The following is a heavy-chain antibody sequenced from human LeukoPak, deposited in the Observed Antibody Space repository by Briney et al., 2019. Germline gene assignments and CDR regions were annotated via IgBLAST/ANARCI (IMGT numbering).Heavy chain of an antibody. CDR2: IYSSGST. J-gene: IGHJ6*03. CDR1: GGSISSSSYS. D-gene: IGHD2-15*01. CDR3: ARQSRLSGYSLGVHYDYMDV. Sequence: SETLSLTCTVSGGSISSSSYSWGWIRQPPGKGLEWVGHIYSSGSTNYNPSLKSRLTVSVDTYKNQFSLRLTSVTAAETAVYYCARQSRLSGYSLGVHYDYMDVWGKGTMVTVSS. V-gene: IGHV4-61*05.